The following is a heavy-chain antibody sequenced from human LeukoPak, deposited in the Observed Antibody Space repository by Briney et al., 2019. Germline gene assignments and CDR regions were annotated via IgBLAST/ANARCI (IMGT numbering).Heavy chain of an antibody. V-gene: IGHV3-23*01. J-gene: IGHJ4*02. CDR1: GFTFSSCA. Sequence: GGSLRLSCAASGFTFSSCAMSWVRQAPGKGLEWVSGISGSGVSTYYADSVKGRFTISRDNSKNTLYLQMSSLRAEDTAVYYCANRGVTSIGSYYFDYWGRGTLVTVSS. CDR2: ISGSGVST. CDR3: ANRGVTSIGSYYFDY. D-gene: IGHD1-26*01.